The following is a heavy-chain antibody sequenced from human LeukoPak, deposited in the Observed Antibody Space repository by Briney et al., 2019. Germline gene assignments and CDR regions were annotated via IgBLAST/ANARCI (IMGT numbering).Heavy chain of an antibody. V-gene: IGHV3-30*02. D-gene: IGHD5-18*01. CDR2: IRYDGSNK. CDR3: AKDHFLYSYGYGGRSAYFDY. CDR1: GFTFSSYG. Sequence: GGSLRLSCAASGFTFSSYGMHWVRQAPGKGLEWVAFIRYDGSNKYYADSVKGRFTISRDNSKNTLYLQMNSLRAEDTAVYYCAKDHFLYSYGYGGRSAYFDYWGQGTLVTVSS. J-gene: IGHJ4*02.